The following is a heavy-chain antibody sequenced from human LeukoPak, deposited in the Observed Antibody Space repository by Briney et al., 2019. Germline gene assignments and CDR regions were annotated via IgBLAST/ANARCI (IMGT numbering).Heavy chain of an antibody. CDR2: ISSSSSYI. J-gene: IGHJ4*02. Sequence: GRSLRLSCAASGFTFSSYSMNWVRQAPGKGLEWVSSISSSSSYIYYADSVKGRFTISRDNAKNSLYLQMNSLRAEDTAVYYCARIVVVPAAMGFDYWGQGTLVTVSS. V-gene: IGHV3-21*01. CDR1: GFTFSSYS. CDR3: ARIVVVPAAMGFDY. D-gene: IGHD2-2*01.